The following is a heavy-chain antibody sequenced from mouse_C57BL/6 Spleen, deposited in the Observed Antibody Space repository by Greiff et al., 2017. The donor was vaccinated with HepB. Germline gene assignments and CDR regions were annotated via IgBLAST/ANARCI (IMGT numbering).Heavy chain of an antibody. CDR2: ISSGSSTI. CDR1: GFTFSDYG. Sequence: EVKLVESGGGLVKPGGSLKLSCAASGFTFSDYGMHWVRQAPEKGLEWVAYISSGSSTIYYADTVKGRFNISRDNDKNTLFMQMTSLRSEDTAMYYCARGLSYFDYWGQGTTLTVSS. CDR3: ARGLSYFDY. V-gene: IGHV5-17*01. J-gene: IGHJ2*01.